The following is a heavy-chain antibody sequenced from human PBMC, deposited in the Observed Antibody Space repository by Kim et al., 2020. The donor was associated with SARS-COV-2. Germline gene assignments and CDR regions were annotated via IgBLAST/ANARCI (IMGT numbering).Heavy chain of an antibody. CDR1: GYTFTSYG. Sequence: ASVKVSCKASGYTFTSYGISWVRQAPGQGLEWMGWISAYNGNTNYAQKLQGRVTMTTDTSTSTAYMELRSLRSDDTAVYYCARDSSVVVTISYYYYGMDVWGQGTTVTVSS. CDR3: ARDSSVVVTISYYYYGMDV. CDR2: ISAYNGNT. J-gene: IGHJ6*02. V-gene: IGHV1-18*01. D-gene: IGHD2-21*02.